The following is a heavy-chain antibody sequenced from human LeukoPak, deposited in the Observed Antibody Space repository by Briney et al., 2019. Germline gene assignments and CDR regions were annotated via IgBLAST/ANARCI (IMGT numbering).Heavy chain of an antibody. V-gene: IGHV1-18*01. CDR2: ISAYNGNT. Sequence: ASVKVSCKASGYIFTSYGISWVRQAPGQGLEWMGWISAYNGNTNYAQKLQGRVTMTTDTSTSTAYMELRSLRSDDTAVYYCAKDMGYYDSSGDWGQVTLVTVSS. D-gene: IGHD3-22*01. CDR3: AKDMGYYDSSGD. CDR1: GYIFTSYG. J-gene: IGHJ4*02.